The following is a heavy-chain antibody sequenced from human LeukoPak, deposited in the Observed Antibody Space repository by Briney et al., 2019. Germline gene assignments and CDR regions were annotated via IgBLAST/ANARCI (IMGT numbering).Heavy chain of an antibody. CDR1: GGSISSSSYY. V-gene: IGHV4-39*07. Sequence: SETLSLTCTVSGGSISSSSYYWGWIRQPPGKGLEWIGSIYYSGSTYYNPSLKSRVTISVDTSKNQFSLKLSSVTAADTAVYYCARYYQAWDSSSWYYFDYWGQGTLVTVSS. J-gene: IGHJ4*02. D-gene: IGHD6-13*01. CDR2: IYYSGST. CDR3: ARYYQAWDSSSWYYFDY.